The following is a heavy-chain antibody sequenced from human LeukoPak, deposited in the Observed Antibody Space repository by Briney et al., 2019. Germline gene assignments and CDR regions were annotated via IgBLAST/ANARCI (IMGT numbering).Heavy chain of an antibody. CDR3: ARTDDAFDI. V-gene: IGHV4-59*11. CDR2: IYYSGST. J-gene: IGHJ3*02. Sequence: SETLSLTCTVSGGSISGHYWTWIRQPPGKGLEWIGYIYYSGSTNYNPSLKSRVTISVDTSKNQFSLKLSSVTAADTAVYYCARTDDAFDIWGQGTMVTVSS. CDR1: GGSISGHY.